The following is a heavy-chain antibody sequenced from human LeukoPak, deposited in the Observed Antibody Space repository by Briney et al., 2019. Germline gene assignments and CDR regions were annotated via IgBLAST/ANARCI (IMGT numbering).Heavy chain of an antibody. CDR2: IWYDGSDK. J-gene: IGHJ4*02. CDR1: GYTFSSHG. V-gene: IGHV3-33*01. CDR3: ARLWGSVSGYFDY. Sequence: PGGSLRLSCAVSGYTFSSHGMHWVCQAPGKGLEWVAAIWYDGSDKYYADSVKGRFTISRDNSKNMLYLQMDSLRAEDTALYYCARLWGSVSGYFDYWGQGTLVTVSS. D-gene: IGHD2-21*01.